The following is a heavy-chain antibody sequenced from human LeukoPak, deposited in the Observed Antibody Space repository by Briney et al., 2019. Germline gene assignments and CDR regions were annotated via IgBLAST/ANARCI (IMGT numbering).Heavy chain of an antibody. V-gene: IGHV4-34*01. CDR3: ARHGWHAWYFDL. J-gene: IGHJ2*01. CDR1: GESFSGYS. D-gene: IGHD6-19*01. CDR2: INQRRNT. Sequence: SETLSLTCVVYGESFSGYSWSWIRQPPGKGLEWIGEINQRRNTNYNPSLKSRVTISIDTSKNQFSLKLSSVTAADTAVYYCARHGWHAWYFDLWGRGTLVTGSS.